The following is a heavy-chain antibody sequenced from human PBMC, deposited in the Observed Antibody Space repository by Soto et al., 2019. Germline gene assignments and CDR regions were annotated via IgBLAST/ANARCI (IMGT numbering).Heavy chain of an antibody. J-gene: IGHJ5*02. CDR1: GYTFSNYG. V-gene: IGHV1-18*01. CDR2: XSXXSXGX. Sequence: GASVKVSCKTSGYTFSNYGITWVRQAPGQPLEXLGXXSXXSXGXXXAXXXQGRVSMTTDTSTTTAYMELRSLRSDETAVYYCARVVPGAEAWFGPWGQGTLVTVSS. D-gene: IGHD2-2*01. CDR3: ARVVPGAEAWFGP.